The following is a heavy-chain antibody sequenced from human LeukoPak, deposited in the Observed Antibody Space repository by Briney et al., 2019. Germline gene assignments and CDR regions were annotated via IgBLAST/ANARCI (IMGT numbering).Heavy chain of an antibody. Sequence: GGSLRLSCAASGFTFSNYAMSWVRQAPGKGLEWVSTISGSGGATFYADSVKGRFTISRDNSENTLYLQMNSLRAEDTAVYYCAKSVRSSSYYFDYWGQGTLVTVSS. CDR1: GFTFSNYA. CDR3: AKSVRSSSYYFDY. V-gene: IGHV3-23*01. CDR2: ISGSGGAT. J-gene: IGHJ4*02. D-gene: IGHD6-6*01.